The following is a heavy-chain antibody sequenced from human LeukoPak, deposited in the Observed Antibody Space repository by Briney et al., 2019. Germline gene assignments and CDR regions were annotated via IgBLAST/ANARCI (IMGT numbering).Heavy chain of an antibody. Sequence: PGGSLRLSCAASGFTFTNYPVHWVRRAPGKGLEWVTVISYDGTTKYYADSVKGRFTISRDNSRNTLYLQMNNLRTEDTAVYYCASPYYYDGSSYYHFFDHWGQGTLVTVSS. CDR3: ASPYYYDGSSYYHFFDH. J-gene: IGHJ4*02. CDR1: GFTFTNYP. V-gene: IGHV3-30*04. D-gene: IGHD3-22*01. CDR2: ISYDGTTK.